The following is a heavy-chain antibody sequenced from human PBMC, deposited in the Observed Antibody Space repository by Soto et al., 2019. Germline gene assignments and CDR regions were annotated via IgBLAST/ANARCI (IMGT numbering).Heavy chain of an antibody. V-gene: IGHV3-21*04. CDR2: ISSSGRYT. J-gene: IGHJ6*02. CDR3: ARELDGIDV. Sequence: PGGSLRLSCAASGFPFSTYAMAWVRQAQGKGLEWVSYISSSGRYTKYADSVKGRFNISRDNAKNSLYLQMNSLRAEDTAVYYCARELDGIDVWGQGTTVTVSS. CDR1: GFPFSTYA.